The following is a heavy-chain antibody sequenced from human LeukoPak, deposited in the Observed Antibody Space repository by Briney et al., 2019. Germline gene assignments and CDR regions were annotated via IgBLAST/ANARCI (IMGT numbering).Heavy chain of an antibody. V-gene: IGHV1-2*02. CDR3: ARREEQLWPYYFDY. Sequence: ASVTVSFTASGYTFTGYYMHWVRQAPGQGLEWMGWINPNSGGTNYAQEFQGRVTMTRDTSISTAYMELSRLRSDDTAVYYCARREEQLWPYYFDYWGQGTLVTVSS. J-gene: IGHJ4*02. CDR2: INPNSGGT. D-gene: IGHD5-18*01. CDR1: GYTFTGYY.